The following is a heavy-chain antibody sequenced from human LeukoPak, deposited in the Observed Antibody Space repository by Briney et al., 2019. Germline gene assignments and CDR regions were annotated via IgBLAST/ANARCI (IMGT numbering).Heavy chain of an antibody. V-gene: IGHV3-9*01. Sequence: SLRLSCAASGFTFDDYAVHWVRQAPGKGLEWVSGISWNSGSIGYADSVKGRFTISRDNAKNSLYLQMNSLRAEDTALYYCAKGLPGIAVAGIDYWGQGTLVTVSS. J-gene: IGHJ4*02. CDR1: GFTFDDYA. CDR3: AKGLPGIAVAGIDY. CDR2: ISWNSGSI. D-gene: IGHD6-19*01.